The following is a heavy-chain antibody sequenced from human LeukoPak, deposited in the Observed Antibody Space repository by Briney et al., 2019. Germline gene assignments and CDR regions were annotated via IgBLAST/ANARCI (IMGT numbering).Heavy chain of an antibody. V-gene: IGHV3-23*01. J-gene: IGHJ4*02. CDR2: TSSSDAGK. D-gene: IGHD3-3*01. Sequence: GGSLRLSCTVSGFSLSSYAMSWVRRAPGKGLEWVSATSSSDAGKYYADSVGGRFTISRDNAKNSLFLQMNSLRAEDTAVYYCARLREIPVFGVVTKSTSYFDYWGQGTLVTVSS. CDR3: ARLREIPVFGVVTKSTSYFDY. CDR1: GFSLSSYA.